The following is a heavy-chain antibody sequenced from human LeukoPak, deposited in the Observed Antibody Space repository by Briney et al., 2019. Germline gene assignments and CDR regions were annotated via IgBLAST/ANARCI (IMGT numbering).Heavy chain of an antibody. D-gene: IGHD6-13*01. V-gene: IGHV3-21*01. CDR3: ARIGQQQQLPDY. CDR1: GFTFSSYS. Sequence: GGSLRLSCAASGFTFSSYSMNWVRQAPGKGLEWVSSISSSSYIYYADSVKGRFTISRDNAKNSLYLQMNSLRAEDTAVYYCARIGQQQQLPDYWGQGTLVTVPS. J-gene: IGHJ4*02. CDR2: ISSSSYI.